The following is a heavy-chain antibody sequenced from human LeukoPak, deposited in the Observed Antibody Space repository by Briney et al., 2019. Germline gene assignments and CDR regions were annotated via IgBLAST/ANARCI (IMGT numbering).Heavy chain of an antibody. V-gene: IGHV1-18*01. CDR2: ISPYNANT. Sequence: ASVKVSCKASGYTFTSYGISWVRQAPGQGLEWMGWISPYNANTNYPQKLQGRVTMTIDTSTSTANMELRSPRSDDTAVYYCARDYDNVPDYWGQGTLVTVSS. D-gene: IGHD3-22*01. J-gene: IGHJ4*02. CDR1: GYTFTSYG. CDR3: ARDYDNVPDY.